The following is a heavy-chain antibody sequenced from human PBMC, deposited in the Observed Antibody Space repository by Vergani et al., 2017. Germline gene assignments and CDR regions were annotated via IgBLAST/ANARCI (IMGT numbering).Heavy chain of an antibody. Sequence: QVQLVQSGAEVKKPGSSVKVSCKASGGTFSSYAISWVRQAPGQGLEWMGGIIPIFGTANYAQKFQGRVTITADESTSTAYMELSSLRSEDTAVYYCARVSAYYGSGSYYNEVYYFDYWGQGTLVTVSS. CDR3: ARVSAYYGSGSYYNEVYYFDY. CDR2: IIPIFGTA. D-gene: IGHD3-10*01. CDR1: GGTFSSYA. V-gene: IGHV1-69*12. J-gene: IGHJ4*02.